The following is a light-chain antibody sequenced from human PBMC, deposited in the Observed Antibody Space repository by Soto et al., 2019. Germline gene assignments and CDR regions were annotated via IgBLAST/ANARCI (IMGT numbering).Light chain of an antibody. CDR3: QQFYSTPRT. J-gene: IGKJ1*01. CDR2: WAS. V-gene: IGKV4-1*01. CDR1: QSVLYSSNNKNY. Sequence: DIVMTQSPDSLAVSLGERATINCKSSQSVLYSSNNKNYLAWYQQKPGQPPKLPIYWASTRESVVPDRISGSGSGPAFNLTISSLQAEDVAVFYCQQFYSTPRTFGPGTKAEMK.